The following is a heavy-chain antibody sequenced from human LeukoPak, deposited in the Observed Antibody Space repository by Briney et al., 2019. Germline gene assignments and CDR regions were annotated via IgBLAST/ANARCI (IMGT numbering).Heavy chain of an antibody. V-gene: IGHV1-18*01. CDR1: GYXFTSVG. CDR3: ARAGSGSGWYFDY. J-gene: IGHJ4*02. D-gene: IGHD6-19*01. CDR2: ISPYNGNT. Sequence: ASVKVSCKSSGYXFTSVGITWVRRAPGQGLEWMGWISPYNGNTRYAQKFQGRVAMTTDTSTTTAYMELRGLRFNDTAVYYCARAGSGSGWYFDYWGQGTLVTVSS.